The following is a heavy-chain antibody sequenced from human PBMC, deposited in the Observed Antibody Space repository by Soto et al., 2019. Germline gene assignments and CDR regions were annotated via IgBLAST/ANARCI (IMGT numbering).Heavy chain of an antibody. V-gene: IGHV1-69*01. Sequence: SVKVSFKASGYTFTSYYMHWVRQAPGQGLEWMGGIIPIFGTANYAQKFQGRVTITADESTSTAYMELSSLRSEDTAVYYCARNIVVVPAAYYYYYGMDVWGQGTTVTVSS. CDR1: GYTFTSYY. D-gene: IGHD2-2*01. CDR3: ARNIVVVPAAYYYYYGMDV. J-gene: IGHJ6*02. CDR2: IIPIFGTA.